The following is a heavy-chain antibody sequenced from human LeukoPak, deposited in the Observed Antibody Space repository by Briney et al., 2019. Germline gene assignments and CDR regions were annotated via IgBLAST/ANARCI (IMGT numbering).Heavy chain of an antibody. D-gene: IGHD3-10*01. CDR3: VRDLRDRRGYSNYYMDV. V-gene: IGHV3-53*01. CDR1: ERMVRNSY. CDR2: IYSGGST. J-gene: IGHJ6*03. Sequence: GGSLRLSCEGPERMVRNSYMSWVRQSPGRGLEWVSVIYSGGSTDYADPVKGRFTTSRDTSKNTVYLQMNNLRAEDTGVYYCVRDLRDRRGYSNYYMDVWGKGTTVIVSS.